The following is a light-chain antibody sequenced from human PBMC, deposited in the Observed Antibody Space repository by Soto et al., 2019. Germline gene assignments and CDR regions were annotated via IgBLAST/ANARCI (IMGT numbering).Light chain of an antibody. J-gene: IGLJ3*02. Sequence: QSALTQPRSLSGSPGHSVTISCTGTSGDVGGYNYVAWYQQRAGEAPELMIYDVTKRPSGVPDRFSGSKSGNTAFLTISGLHSEDEADYYCSSYAGSYLWVFGGGTNVTVL. CDR2: DVT. V-gene: IGLV2-11*01. CDR3: SSYAGSYLWV. CDR1: SGDVGGYNY.